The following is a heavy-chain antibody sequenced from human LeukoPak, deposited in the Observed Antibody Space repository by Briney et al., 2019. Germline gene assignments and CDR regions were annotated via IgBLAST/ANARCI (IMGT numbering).Heavy chain of an antibody. Sequence: GRSLRLSCAASGFTFDDYAMHWVRQAPGKGLEWVSSISSSSSYIYYADSVKGRFTISRDNAKNSLYLQMNSLRAEDTAVYYCARDRTAMVGLLGFDYWGQGTLVTVSS. CDR3: ARDRTAMVGLLGFDY. D-gene: IGHD5-18*01. CDR1: GFTFDDYA. CDR2: ISSSSSYI. V-gene: IGHV3-21*01. J-gene: IGHJ4*02.